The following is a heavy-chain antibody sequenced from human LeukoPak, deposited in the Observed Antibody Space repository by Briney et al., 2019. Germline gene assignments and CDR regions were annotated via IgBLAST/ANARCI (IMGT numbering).Heavy chain of an antibody. Sequence: PGGSLRLACAASGFTVSSNYISWVRQTPGKGLEWVSLIYTGGTTYYADSGKGGFTISRDNSENTLYIQMNSLTTADTAVYYCARVRSGWLPPLSNSLYEFDYWGQRTLVTVSS. CDR3: ARVRSGWLPPLSNSLYEFDY. J-gene: IGHJ4*02. CDR2: IYTGGTT. CDR1: GFTVSSNY. D-gene: IGHD5-24*01. V-gene: IGHV3-66*02.